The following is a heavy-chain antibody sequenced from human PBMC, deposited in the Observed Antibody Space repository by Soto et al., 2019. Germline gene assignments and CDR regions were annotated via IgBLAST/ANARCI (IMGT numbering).Heavy chain of an antibody. CDR3: AREKREFRYFDWLFGDH. Sequence: QVHLVQSGAEAKKPGASVKVSCKASGYTFTKYGISWVRQAPGQGLEWMGWISADNGNTNYAQKVQGRVTMTTDTSTTTAYMELRSLRSDDTAVYYCAREKREFRYFDWLFGDHWGQGTLVTVSS. V-gene: IGHV1-18*04. CDR1: GYTFTKYG. CDR2: ISADNGNT. D-gene: IGHD3-9*01. J-gene: IGHJ4*02.